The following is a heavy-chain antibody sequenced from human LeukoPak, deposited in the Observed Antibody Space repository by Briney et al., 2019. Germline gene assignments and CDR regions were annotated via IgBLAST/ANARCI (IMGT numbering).Heavy chain of an antibody. J-gene: IGHJ6*03. CDR2: IIPIFGTA. CDR3: ARGPGRTRNTIFGVVISRSPKTQHYYYYMDV. CDR1: GGTFSSYA. D-gene: IGHD3-3*01. V-gene: IGHV1-69*06. Sequence: GASVKVSCKASGGTFSSYAISWVRRAPGRGLEWMGGIIPIFGTANYAQKFQGRVTITADKSTSTAYMELSSLRSEDTAVYYCARGPGRTRNTIFGVVISRSPKTQHYYYYMDVWGKGTTVTISS.